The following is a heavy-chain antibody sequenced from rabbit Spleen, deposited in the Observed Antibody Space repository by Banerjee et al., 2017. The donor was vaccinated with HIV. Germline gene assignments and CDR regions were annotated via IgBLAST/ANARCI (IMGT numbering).Heavy chain of an antibody. Sequence: QEQLVESGGGLVRPEGSLKLSCTASGFSFSNKAVMCWVRQAPGKGLQWIACINAVTGKAVYATWAKGRFTFSKTSSTTVTLQMTSLTAADTATYFCARYVLFDAFKLWGPGTLVTVS. V-gene: IGHV1S45*01. CDR1: GFSFSNKAV. CDR3: ARYVLFDAFKL. D-gene: IGHD4-1*01. J-gene: IGHJ4*01. CDR2: INAVTGKA.